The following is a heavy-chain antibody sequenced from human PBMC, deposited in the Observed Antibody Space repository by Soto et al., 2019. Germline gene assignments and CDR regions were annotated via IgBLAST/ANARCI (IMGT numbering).Heavy chain of an antibody. Sequence: EVQLLESGGGSVQPGGSLRLSCAASGFTFSTYAMSWVRQAPGKGLEWVSVISGAGASTYYADSVKGRFTISRDNSKNTLYLQMNSLRAEDTAVYYCAKDLSTWRGFGLGDWGQVTLVTVSS. D-gene: IGHD3-3*01. J-gene: IGHJ4*02. CDR3: AKDLSTWRGFGLGD. V-gene: IGHV3-23*01. CDR2: ISGAGAST. CDR1: GFTFSTYA.